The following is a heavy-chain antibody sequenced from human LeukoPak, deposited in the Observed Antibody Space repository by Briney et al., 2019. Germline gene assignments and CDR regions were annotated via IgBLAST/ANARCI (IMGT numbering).Heavy chain of an antibody. CDR3: AREYFYDSSGYSDAFDI. D-gene: IGHD3-22*01. V-gene: IGHV3-33*01. CDR1: GFAFSNYG. CDR2: ISYDGSYK. Sequence: LAGGSLRLSCSASGFAFSNYGVHWVRQAPGKGLEWVAVISYDGSYKYYADSVKGRFTISRDNSKNTLYLQMNSLRAEDTAVYYCAREYFYDSSGYSDAFDIWGQGTMVTVSS. J-gene: IGHJ3*02.